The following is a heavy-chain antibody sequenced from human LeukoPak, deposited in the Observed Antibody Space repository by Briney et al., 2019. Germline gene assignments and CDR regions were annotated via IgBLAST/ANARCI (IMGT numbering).Heavy chain of an antibody. CDR1: GFTFDDYA. CDR3: AKGFGVSSSGLDY. J-gene: IGHJ4*02. D-gene: IGHD2-15*01. CDR2: ISWNSGGI. V-gene: IGHV3-9*03. Sequence: GRSLRLSCAASGFTFDDYAMHWVRQAPGKGLEWVSGISWNSGGIGCADSVKGRFTISRDNAKNSLYLQMNSLRAEDMALYYCAKGFGVSSSGLDYWGQGTLVTVSS.